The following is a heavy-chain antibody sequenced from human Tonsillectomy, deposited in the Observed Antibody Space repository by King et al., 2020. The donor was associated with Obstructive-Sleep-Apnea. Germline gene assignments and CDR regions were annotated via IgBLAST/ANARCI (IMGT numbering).Heavy chain of an antibody. Sequence: VQLVESGGGLVQPGGSLRLSCAASGITFTTYWMSWVRQAPGKGLEWVANINKDGSEKNYVDSVTGRFTISSDNAKNSLFLQMNSLRAEDTAVYYCAATYCGGDCYSRFDDWGQGTLVTVSS. CDR2: INKDGSEK. CDR1: GITFTTYW. J-gene: IGHJ4*02. D-gene: IGHD2-21*02. V-gene: IGHV3-7*01. CDR3: AATYCGGDCYSRFDD.